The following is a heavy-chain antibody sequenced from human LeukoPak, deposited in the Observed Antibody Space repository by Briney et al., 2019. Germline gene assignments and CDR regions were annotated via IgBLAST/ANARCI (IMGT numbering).Heavy chain of an antibody. Sequence: SETLSLTCTVSGGSISSGGYYWSWIRQHPGKGLEWIGYIYYSGSTYYNPSLKSRVTISVDTSKNQFSLKLSSVTAADTAVYYCARSAQVSAYYYYYMDVWGKGTTVTVSS. CDR1: GGSISSGGYY. J-gene: IGHJ6*03. D-gene: IGHD2-15*01. V-gene: IGHV4-31*03. CDR2: IYYSGST. CDR3: ARSAQVSAYYYYYMDV.